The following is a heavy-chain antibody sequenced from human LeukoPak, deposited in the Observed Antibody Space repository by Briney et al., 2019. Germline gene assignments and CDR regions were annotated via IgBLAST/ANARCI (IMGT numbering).Heavy chain of an antibody. V-gene: IGHV4-59*01. CDR2: IYYSGST. J-gene: IGHJ6*02. D-gene: IGHD6-6*01. CDR3: ARDYRPGMDV. CDR1: GGSISSYY. Sequence: PSQTLSLTCTVSGGSISSYYWNWIRQPPGKGLEWIGYIYYSGSTNYNPSLKSRVTISVDTSKNQFSLKLSSVTAADTAVYYCARDYRPGMDVWGQGTTVTVSS.